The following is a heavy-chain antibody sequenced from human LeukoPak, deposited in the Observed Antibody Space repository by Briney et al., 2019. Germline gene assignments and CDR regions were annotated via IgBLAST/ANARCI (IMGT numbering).Heavy chain of an antibody. Sequence: NSSETLSLTCSVSGYSISSGYYWGWIRQPPGKGLEWIGIIYHSGNKYYNPSLKSRVTISVDTSKNQFSLKLSSVTAADTAVYYCASTPGASGSLMSVWFDPWGQGTLVTVSS. CDR1: GYSISSGYY. CDR2: IYHSGNK. V-gene: IGHV4-38-2*02. D-gene: IGHD1-26*01. CDR3: ASTPGASGSLMSVWFDP. J-gene: IGHJ5*02.